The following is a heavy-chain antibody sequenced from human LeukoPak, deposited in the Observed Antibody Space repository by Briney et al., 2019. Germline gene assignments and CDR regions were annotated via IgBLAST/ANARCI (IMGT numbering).Heavy chain of an antibody. CDR3: ARIYGSYSPDY. D-gene: IGHD3-10*01. Sequence: PSETLSLTCTVSGCSINDYYWTWIRQPPGKGLEWIGYIYYSGSTNYNPSLKSRVTISLDTPKNQFSLKLSSVTAADTAIYYCARIYGSYSPDYWGQGTLVTVSS. CDR2: IYYSGST. J-gene: IGHJ4*02. V-gene: IGHV4-59*01. CDR1: GCSINDYY.